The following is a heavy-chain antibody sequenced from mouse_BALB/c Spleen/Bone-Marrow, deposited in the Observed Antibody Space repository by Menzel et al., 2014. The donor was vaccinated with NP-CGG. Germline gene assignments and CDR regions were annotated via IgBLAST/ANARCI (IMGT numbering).Heavy chain of an antibody. D-gene: IGHD1-1*01. Sequence: LKQSGSELVRPGASVKLSCKASGYAFXSYWMHWVKQRPGQGLEWIGNIYPGSGSTNYDEKFKSKATLTVDTSSSTPYMQLSSLTSEDSAVYYCRSYDYTMDYWGQGTSVTVSS. CDR3: RSYDYTMDY. J-gene: IGHJ4*01. V-gene: IGHV1S22*01. CDR2: IYPGSGST. CDR1: GYAFXSYW.